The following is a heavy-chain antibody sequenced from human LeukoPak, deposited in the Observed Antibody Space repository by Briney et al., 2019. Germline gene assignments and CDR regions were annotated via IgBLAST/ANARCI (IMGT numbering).Heavy chain of an antibody. V-gene: IGHV1-18*01. CDR2: ISAYNGNT. Sequence: ASVTVSCKASGYTFTSYGISWVRQAPGQGLEWMGWISAYNGNTNYAQKLQGRVTMTTDTSTSTAYMELRGLRSDDTAVYYWVRAGEYYDSSGYTYYYYYYMDVWGKGTTVTVSS. J-gene: IGHJ6*03. CDR3: VRAGEYYDSSGYTYYYYYYMDV. CDR1: GYTFTSYG. D-gene: IGHD3-22*01.